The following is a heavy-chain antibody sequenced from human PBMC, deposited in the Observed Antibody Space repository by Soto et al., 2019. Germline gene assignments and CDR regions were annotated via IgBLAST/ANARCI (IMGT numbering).Heavy chain of an antibody. CDR2: TYYKSKWYY. Sequence: SQPLSLTCDVSGDSVSSNSAGWNWITQTPSRGLEWLGRTYYKSKWYYTYAASVKSRITVSPDTSKNQFSLQLTSVTPEDTAVYYCARGSWDDVSGHYYMDVWDKGTTITVSS. D-gene: IGHD1-1*01. CDR1: GDSVSSNSAG. V-gene: IGHV6-1*01. CDR3: ARGSWDDVSGHYYMDV. J-gene: IGHJ6*03.